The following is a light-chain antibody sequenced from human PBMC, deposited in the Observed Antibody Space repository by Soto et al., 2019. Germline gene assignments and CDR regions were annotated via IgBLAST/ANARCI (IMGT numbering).Light chain of an antibody. V-gene: IGLV7-46*01. Sequence: QAVVTQEPSLTVSPGATVTLTCGSSTGAVTSGHYPYWFQQKPGQAPRTLIFETSNKHSWTPARFSGSLLGGKAALTLSGAQPEDEAEYYCLLSYSNSRRVFGGGTKLTVL. CDR3: LLSYSNSRRV. J-gene: IGLJ3*02. CDR1: TGAVTSGHY. CDR2: ETS.